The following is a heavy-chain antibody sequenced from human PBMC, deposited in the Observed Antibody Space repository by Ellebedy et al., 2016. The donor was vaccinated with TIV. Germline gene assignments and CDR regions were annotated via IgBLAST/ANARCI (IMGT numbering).Heavy chain of an antibody. CDR3: AKVRGGSGWYLAHRQRNGMDV. Sequence: GESLKISXAASGFTFTSSWMSWVRQAPGKGLEWVANIKQDGSEKYYVDSVKGRFTISRDNSKNTLYLQMNSLRAEDTAVYYCAKVRGGSGWYLAHRQRNGMDVWGQGTTVTVSS. V-gene: IGHV3-7*01. J-gene: IGHJ6*02. D-gene: IGHD6-19*01. CDR2: IKQDGSEK. CDR1: GFTFTSSW.